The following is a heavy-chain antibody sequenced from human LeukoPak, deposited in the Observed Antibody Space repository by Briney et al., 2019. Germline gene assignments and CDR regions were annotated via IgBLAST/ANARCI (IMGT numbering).Heavy chain of an antibody. CDR1: GDSVSSNSAA. CDR3: ARNHPSLTFYYYGMDV. D-gene: IGHD3-10*01. V-gene: IGHV6-1*01. CDR2: TYYRSKWYN. J-gene: IGHJ6*02. Sequence: SQTLSLTCAISGDSVSSNSAAWNWIRQSPSRGLEWLGRTYYRSKWYNDYAVSVKSRVIINPDTSKNQFSLQLSSVTPEDTAVYYCARNHPSLTFYYYGMDVWDQGTTVTVSS.